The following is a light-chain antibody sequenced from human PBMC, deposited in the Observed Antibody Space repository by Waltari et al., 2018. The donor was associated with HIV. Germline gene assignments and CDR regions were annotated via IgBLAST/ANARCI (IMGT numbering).Light chain of an antibody. J-gene: IGKJ2*01. CDR3: MQATQWPYT. CDR2: KVS. CDR1: QSLVYRDENTY. Sequence: DVVMTQSPLSLPVTLGQPASISCRSSQSLVYRDENTYLSWFQQRPGQSPRRLIYKVSNRDSGVPDRFSGSGSGTDFTLKISRVEAEDVGVYYCMQATQWPYTFGQGTKLEIK. V-gene: IGKV2-30*01.